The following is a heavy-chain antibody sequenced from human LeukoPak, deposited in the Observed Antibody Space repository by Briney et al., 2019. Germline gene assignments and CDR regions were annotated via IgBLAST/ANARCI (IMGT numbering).Heavy chain of an antibody. CDR3: ALSWYTTKHGDY. V-gene: IGHV3-23*01. Sequence: AGSLTLTCVTYGSTFTSKANNYVHPAIGHHQESISGVSGSGGSTYYAGSVKGRFTISRDNSKNTLFLQMNSLRAEDTAEYYCALSWYTTKHGDYWGQGTLVTVSS. J-gene: IGHJ4*02. CDR2: VSGSGGST. D-gene: IGHD2-2*02. CDR1: GSTFTSKA.